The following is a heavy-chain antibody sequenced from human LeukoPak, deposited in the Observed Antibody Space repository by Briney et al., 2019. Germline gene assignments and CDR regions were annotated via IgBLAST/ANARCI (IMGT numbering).Heavy chain of an antibody. CDR2: ISAYNGNT. CDR3: ARDKGQAAAGTLYYYYYGMDV. Sequence: ASVKVSRKASGYTFTSYGISWVRQAPGQGLEWMGWISAYNGNTNYAQKLQGRVTMTTDTSTSTAYMELRSLRSDDTAVYYCARDKGQAAAGTLYYYYYGMDVWGQGTTVTVSS. D-gene: IGHD6-13*01. J-gene: IGHJ6*02. V-gene: IGHV1-18*01. CDR1: GYTFTSYG.